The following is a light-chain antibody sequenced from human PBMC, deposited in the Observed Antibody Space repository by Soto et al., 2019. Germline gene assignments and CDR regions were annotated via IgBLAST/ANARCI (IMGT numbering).Light chain of an antibody. J-gene: IGKJ2*01. V-gene: IGKV1-39*01. Sequence: DIQMTQSPSSLSASVGDRVTITCRASQSISSYLHWYQQKSGKAPKLLIYAGSSLQSGVPSRFSGSGSGTDFTLTISSLQPEDFATYYCQQSYSTPYTFGQGTKVDIK. CDR1: QSISSY. CDR3: QQSYSTPYT. CDR2: AGS.